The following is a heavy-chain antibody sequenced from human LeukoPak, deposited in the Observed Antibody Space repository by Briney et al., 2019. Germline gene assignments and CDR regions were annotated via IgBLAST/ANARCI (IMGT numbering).Heavy chain of an antibody. D-gene: IGHD4-11*01. CDR3: ARGTTGYNWFDP. Sequence: SQTLSLTCTVSGYSISSVYYWGWIRQPPGKGLEWIGSIYHSGTTYYNPSLKSRVTISVDTSNNQFSLKLSSVTAADTAVYYCARGTTGYNWFDPWGQGALVTVSS. CDR2: IYHSGTT. J-gene: IGHJ5*02. V-gene: IGHV4-38-2*02. CDR1: GYSISSVYY.